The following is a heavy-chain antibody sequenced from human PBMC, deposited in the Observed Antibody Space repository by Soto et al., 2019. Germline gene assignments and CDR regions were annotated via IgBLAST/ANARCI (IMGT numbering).Heavy chain of an antibody. CDR2: ITYNRNT. D-gene: IGHD3-9*01. J-gene: IGHJ4*02. V-gene: IGHV4-61*01. Sequence: SETLSLTCTVSGVSFGSFSFSSIYWSWVRARAGKGLERIGSITYNRNTKYSPPPKSRLTTSINTSHKQFSLHLTSAAAADTCVYYCARTPLTSASFDYWGQGTLVTVSS. CDR3: ARTPLTSASFDY. CDR1: GVSFGSFSFSSIY.